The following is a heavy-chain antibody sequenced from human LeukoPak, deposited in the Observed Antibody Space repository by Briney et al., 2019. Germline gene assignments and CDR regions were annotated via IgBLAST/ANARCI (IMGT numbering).Heavy chain of an antibody. J-gene: IGHJ4*02. CDR3: ARVLDKYYYDSSGYYYEYYFDY. CDR2: ISYDGSNK. Sequence: GGSLRLSCAASGFTFSSYGMHWVRQAPGKGLEWVAVISYDGSNKYYADSVKGRFTISRDNSKNTLYLQMNSLRAEDTAVYYCARVLDKYYYDSSGYYYEYYFDYWGQGTLVTVSS. V-gene: IGHV3-30*03. D-gene: IGHD3-22*01. CDR1: GFTFSSYG.